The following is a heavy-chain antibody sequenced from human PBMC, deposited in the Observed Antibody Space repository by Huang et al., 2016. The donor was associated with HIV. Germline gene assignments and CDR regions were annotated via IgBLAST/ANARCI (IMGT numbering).Heavy chain of an antibody. Sequence: QVQLVQSGAEVKKPGASVKVSCKASGYTFSNYDINWVRQAPGQGLEWMGWMNPNSGNKGYARKFQGRGTMTRSTSISTAYMELSRLRFEDTAVYYCATLPPVNYGRSGGRVRDYWGQGSLVTVSS. V-gene: IGHV1-8*01. CDR3: ATLPPVNYGRSGGRVRDY. D-gene: IGHD2-15*01. J-gene: IGHJ4*02. CDR1: GYTFSNYD. CDR2: MNPNSGNK.